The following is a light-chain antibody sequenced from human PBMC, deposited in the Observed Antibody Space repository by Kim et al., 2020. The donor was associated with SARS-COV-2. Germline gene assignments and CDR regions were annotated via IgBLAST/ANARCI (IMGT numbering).Light chain of an antibody. V-gene: IGKV3-11*01. Sequence: PGEGATPSCRASHSVGISLAWHQQRPGQAPRLLIYDASIMATCIPDRFSGSGSGTDFTLTIGSLEPRDFAIYYCQQRGSCPPALTFGGGTKVDIK. CDR3: QQRGSCPPALT. CDR1: HSVGIS. CDR2: DAS. J-gene: IGKJ4*01.